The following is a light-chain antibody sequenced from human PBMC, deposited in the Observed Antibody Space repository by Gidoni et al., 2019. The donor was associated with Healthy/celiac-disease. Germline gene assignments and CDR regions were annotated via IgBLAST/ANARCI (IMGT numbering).Light chain of an antibody. V-gene: IGLV2-14*01. Sequence: QSALTQPASVSGSPGQSITISCTGPSSDVGGYNYVSWYHQHPGKATKLMIYDVSNRPSGVSIRFSGSKSGNTASLTISGLQAEDEADYYCSSYTSSSTLVVFGTGTKVTVL. CDR1: SSDVGGYNY. CDR3: SSYTSSSTLVV. J-gene: IGLJ1*01. CDR2: DVS.